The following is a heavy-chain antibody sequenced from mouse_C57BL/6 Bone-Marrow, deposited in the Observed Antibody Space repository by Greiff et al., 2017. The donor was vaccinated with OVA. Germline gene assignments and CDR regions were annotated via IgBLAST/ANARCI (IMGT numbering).Heavy chain of an antibody. D-gene: IGHD1-1*01. J-gene: IGHJ2*01. CDR2: IDPENGDT. V-gene: IGHV14-4*01. CDR1: GFNIKDDY. CDR3: TTLLPYYFDY. Sequence: VQLQQSGAELVRPGASVKLSCTASGFNIKDDYMHWVKQRPEQGLEWIGWIDPENGDTEYASKFQGKATITADTSSNTAYLQLTSLTSEDTAVYYCTTLLPYYFDYWGQGTTLTVSS.